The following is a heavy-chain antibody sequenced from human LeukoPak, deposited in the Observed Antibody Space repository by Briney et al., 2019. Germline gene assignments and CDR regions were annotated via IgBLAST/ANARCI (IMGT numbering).Heavy chain of an antibody. D-gene: IGHD5-12*01. CDR1: GGSFSGYY. V-gene: IGHV4-34*01. Sequence: PSETLSLTCAVYGGSFSGYYWSWIRQPPGKGLEWIGEINHSGSTNYNPSLKSRVTISVDTSKNQFSLELSSVTAADTAVYYCARDRPSIVATTGYFDYWGQGTLVTVSS. J-gene: IGHJ4*02. CDR3: ARDRPSIVATTGYFDY. CDR2: INHSGST.